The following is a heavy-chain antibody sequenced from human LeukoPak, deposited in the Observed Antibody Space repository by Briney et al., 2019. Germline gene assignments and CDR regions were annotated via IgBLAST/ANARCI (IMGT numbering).Heavy chain of an antibody. J-gene: IGHJ6*03. CDR2: ISYSGRT. Sequence: SETLSLTCTVSGGSLRSGGYYWSWIRQPPGKGLEWIGYISYSGRTSYNPSLKSRVTISIDTSKNQFSLKLSSVTAADTAVYFCARARAREGRPYYMDVWVKGSTATVS. V-gene: IGHV4-31*03. CDR3: ARARAREGRPYYMDV. CDR1: GGSLRSGGYY.